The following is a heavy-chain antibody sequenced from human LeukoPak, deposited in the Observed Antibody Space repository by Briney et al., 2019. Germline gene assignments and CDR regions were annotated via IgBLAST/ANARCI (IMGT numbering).Heavy chain of an antibody. CDR2: ISPNSGGT. D-gene: IGHD6-13*01. CDR1: GYTFTGYY. CDR3: ARDLFSSSSYVIMYYYGMDV. Sequence: ASVKVSCKASGYTFTGYYMHWVRQAPGQGLEWMGWISPNSGGTNYAQKFQGRVTMTRDTSISTAYMELSRLRSDDTAVYYCARDLFSSSSYVIMYYYGMDVWGQGTTVTVSS. J-gene: IGHJ6*02. V-gene: IGHV1-2*02.